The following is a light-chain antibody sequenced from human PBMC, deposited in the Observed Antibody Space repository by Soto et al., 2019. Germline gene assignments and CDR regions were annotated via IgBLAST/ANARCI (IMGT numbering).Light chain of an antibody. V-gene: IGKV3D-20*02. Sequence: DIVMTRSPGTLSLSPGYIATLSCSASQRVAVAYVAWYQQRPLQAPRLLIPEASSRATGIPDRFSGSGSGTDFTLTISSLEPEDFAVYYCQQRSNWPNTFGQGTRLEIK. J-gene: IGKJ5*01. CDR1: QRVAVAY. CDR3: QQRSNWPNT. CDR2: EAS.